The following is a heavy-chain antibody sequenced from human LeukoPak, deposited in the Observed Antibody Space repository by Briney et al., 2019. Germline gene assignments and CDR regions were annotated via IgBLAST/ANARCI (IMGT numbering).Heavy chain of an antibody. CDR3: GRGGLLDD. Sequence: GGSLRLSCAASGFTFSTYEMNWVRQAPGKGLEWVSYISSSGLTMYYADSVTGRFTISRDNAKHSLYLQMNSLRAEDTAVYYCGRGGLLDDWGQGALVTVSS. V-gene: IGHV3-48*03. J-gene: IGHJ4*02. D-gene: IGHD2-15*01. CDR2: ISSSGLTM. CDR1: GFTFSTYE.